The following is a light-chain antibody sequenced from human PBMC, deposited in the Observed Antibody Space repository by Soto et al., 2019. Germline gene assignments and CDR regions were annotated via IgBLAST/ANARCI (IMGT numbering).Light chain of an antibody. CDR3: QQYGSSPGT. V-gene: IGKV3-20*01. CDR2: VAS. Sequence: EIVLTQSPGTLALSPGERATLSCRASQSVSSSYFAWYQQKPGQAPRPLIYVASSRAIGIPDRFSGSGSGTDFTLTISRLAPEDFAVYYCQQYGSSPGTVGQGTKVEIK. CDR1: QSVSSSY. J-gene: IGKJ1*01.